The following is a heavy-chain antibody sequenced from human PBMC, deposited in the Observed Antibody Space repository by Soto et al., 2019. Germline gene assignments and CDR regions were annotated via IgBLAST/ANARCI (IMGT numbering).Heavy chain of an antibody. CDR3: ARAIRRGGGFDY. CDR2: IYHRGTT. Sequence: QVQLQEAGPGLVKPSETLSLTCTVSGGSISSYYWSWIRQPPGKGLEWIGYIYHRGTTNYSPSLKSRVTISADMSKNQFSLKLSSVTAADTAVYYCARAIRRGGGFDYWGQGTLVNVSS. V-gene: IGHV4-59*01. J-gene: IGHJ4*02. D-gene: IGHD3-10*01. CDR1: GGSISSYY.